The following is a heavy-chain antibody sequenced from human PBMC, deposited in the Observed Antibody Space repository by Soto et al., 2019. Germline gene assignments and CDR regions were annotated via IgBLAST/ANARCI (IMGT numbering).Heavy chain of an antibody. Sequence: ASVKVSCKASGGTFSSYTISWVRQAPGQGLEWMGRIIPILGIANYAQKFQGRVTITADKSTSTAYMELSSLRSEDTAVYYCAREFLATVTMTNHYFDYWGQGTLVTVSS. CDR3: AREFLATVTMTNHYFDY. CDR2: IIPILGIA. J-gene: IGHJ4*02. CDR1: GGTFSSYT. D-gene: IGHD4-17*01. V-gene: IGHV1-69*04.